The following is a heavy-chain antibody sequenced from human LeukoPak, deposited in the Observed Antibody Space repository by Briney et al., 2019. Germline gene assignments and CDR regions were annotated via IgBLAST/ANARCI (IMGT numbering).Heavy chain of an antibody. J-gene: IGHJ4*02. V-gene: IGHV3-74*01. Sequence: GGSLRLSCAASGFTFSSYWMHWVRQAPGKGLVWVSRIDSDGSSTSYADSVKGRFTISRDNSKSTLYLQVNSLRAEDTALYYCAKEYYGGWGDDWGQGTLVTVSS. CDR2: IDSDGSST. CDR3: AKEYYGGWGDD. CDR1: GFTFSSYW. D-gene: IGHD4-23*01.